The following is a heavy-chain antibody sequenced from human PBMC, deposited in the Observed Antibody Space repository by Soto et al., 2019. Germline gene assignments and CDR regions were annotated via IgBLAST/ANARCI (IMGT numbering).Heavy chain of an antibody. Sequence: WATLALTCTVSGASISDYYWSWIRQPAGKGLECIGRIYASGNTNYNPSLKSRVTMSVDTSKNQFSLTLNSVTAADTAVYYCARESRSALGTVEHWGRGTLVTVSS. CDR2: IYASGNT. V-gene: IGHV4-4*07. D-gene: IGHD6-13*01. CDR3: ARESRSALGTVEH. J-gene: IGHJ4*02. CDR1: GASISDYY.